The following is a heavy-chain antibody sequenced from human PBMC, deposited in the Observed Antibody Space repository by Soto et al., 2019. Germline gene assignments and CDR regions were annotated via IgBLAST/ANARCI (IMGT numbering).Heavy chain of an antibody. CDR3: ARSYYGSGTQSYYYYGMDV. J-gene: IGHJ6*02. D-gene: IGHD3-10*01. CDR2: IIPIFGTA. V-gene: IGHV1-69*13. Sequence: SVKVSCKASGGTFSSYAISWVRQAPGQGLEWMGGIIPIFGTANYAQKFQGRVTITADESTSTAYMELSSLRSEDTAVYYCARSYYGSGTQSYYYYGMDVWGQGTTVTSP. CDR1: GGTFSSYA.